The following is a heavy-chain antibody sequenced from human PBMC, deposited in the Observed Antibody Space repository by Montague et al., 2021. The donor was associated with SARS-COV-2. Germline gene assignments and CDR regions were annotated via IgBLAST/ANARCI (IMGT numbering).Heavy chain of an antibody. J-gene: IGHJ4*02. CDR2: IYYSGTT. D-gene: IGHD3-10*01. CDR3: ARGMIRGVTTPFDY. V-gene: IGHV4-39*02. CDR1: SGSIISSGYY. Sequence: SETLSLTCSVSSGSIISSGYYWGWIRQPPGKALEWLGNIYYSGTTYYNPSLQSRGIISVDTSKNHLSLRMSSVTAADTAVYFCARGMIRGVTTPFDYWGQGSQVTVAS.